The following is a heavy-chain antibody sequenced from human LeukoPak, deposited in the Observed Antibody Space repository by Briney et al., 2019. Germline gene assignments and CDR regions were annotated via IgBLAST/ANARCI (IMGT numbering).Heavy chain of an antibody. J-gene: IGHJ6*04. V-gene: IGHV3-23*01. D-gene: IGHD3-10*02. CDR3: AELGITMIGGV. CDR1: GFSFSNYA. CDR2: ISGRGANT. Sequence: GGSLRLSCAASGFSFSNYAMSWVRQAPGKGLEWFSAISGRGANTYYADAVKGRFTISRDNSKNTLYMQMNSLRAEDTAVYYCAELGITMIGGVWGKGTTVTISS.